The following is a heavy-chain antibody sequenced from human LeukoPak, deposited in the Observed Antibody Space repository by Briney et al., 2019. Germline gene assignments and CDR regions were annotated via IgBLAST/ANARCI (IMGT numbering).Heavy chain of an antibody. CDR1: GFSFSNYG. CDR3: ANDLGWIQLNFG. Sequence: GGSLRLSCAASGFSFSNYGMNWVRQAPGKGLEWVSGITGNGATTYYADSVKGRFTISRDNSRNTVYLQMNSLRAEDTAVYYCANDLGWIQLNFGRGQGTLVTVSS. D-gene: IGHD5-18*01. J-gene: IGHJ4*02. V-gene: IGHV3-23*01. CDR2: ITGNGATT.